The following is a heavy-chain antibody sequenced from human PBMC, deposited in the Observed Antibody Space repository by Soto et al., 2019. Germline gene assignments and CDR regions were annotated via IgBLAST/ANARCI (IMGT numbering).Heavy chain of an antibody. Sequence: QVQLVQSGAEVKKPGASVKISCRASGYTFTSYVISWVRQAPGQGLEWMGWISAYNGNTNFAQKLQGRVTMTTDTSTSTAYMELRSLRSDDTAVYYCARVVATVAGPYGMDVWGQGTTVTVSS. J-gene: IGHJ6*02. CDR2: ISAYNGNT. V-gene: IGHV1-18*01. CDR1: GYTFTSYV. D-gene: IGHD6-19*01. CDR3: ARVVATVAGPYGMDV.